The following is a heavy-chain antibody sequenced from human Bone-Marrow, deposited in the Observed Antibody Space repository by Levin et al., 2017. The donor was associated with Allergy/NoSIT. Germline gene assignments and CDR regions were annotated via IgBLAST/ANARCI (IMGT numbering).Heavy chain of an antibody. Sequence: GESLKISCKAAGYSFPSFGISWVRQAPGQGLEWMGWISGYNGNTNYAQRFQGRVTMTTDTSTTTVYMELRGLRSDDTALYYCATSTGCVFNLPETTDGVHEECAFDIWGLGTMVTVSS. J-gene: IGHJ3*02. V-gene: IGHV1-18*01. CDR3: ATSTGCVFNLPETTDGVHEECAFDI. D-gene: IGHD2-2*01. CDR2: ISGYNGNT. CDR1: GYSFPSFG.